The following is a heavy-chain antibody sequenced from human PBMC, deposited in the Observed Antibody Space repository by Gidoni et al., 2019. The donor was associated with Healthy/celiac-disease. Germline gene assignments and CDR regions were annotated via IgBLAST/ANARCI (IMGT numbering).Heavy chain of an antibody. Sequence: QVQLVESGGGVVQPGRSLRLSCAASGFTFSSYGMHWVRQAPGKGLEWVAVISYDGGNKYYADSVKGRFTISRDNSKNTLYLQMNSLRAEDTAVYYCAKRHGDYSDDAFDIWGQGTMVTVSS. V-gene: IGHV3-30*18. J-gene: IGHJ3*02. CDR1: GFTFSSYG. CDR3: AKRHGDYSDDAFDI. CDR2: ISYDGGNK. D-gene: IGHD4-17*01.